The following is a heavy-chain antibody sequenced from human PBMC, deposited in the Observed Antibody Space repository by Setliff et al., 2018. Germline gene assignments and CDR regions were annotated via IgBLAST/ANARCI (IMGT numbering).Heavy chain of an antibody. Sequence: ASVKVSCKASGYAFTNYDINWVRQATGQGLEWMGWINPNSGNTGYAQNFQGRVTMTRNTSISTAYMELSSLRFEDTAVYYCARGPRHNFWSGYYLVAVNYWGQGTLVTVSS. V-gene: IGHV1-8*02. CDR1: GYAFTNYD. CDR3: ARGPRHNFWSGYYLVAVNY. J-gene: IGHJ4*02. CDR2: INPNSGNT. D-gene: IGHD3-3*01.